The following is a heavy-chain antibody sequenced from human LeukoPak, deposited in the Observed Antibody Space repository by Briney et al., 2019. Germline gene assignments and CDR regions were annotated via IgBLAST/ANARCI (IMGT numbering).Heavy chain of an antibody. CDR1: GGSISSSSYY. D-gene: IGHD4-17*01. CDR2: IYYSGST. CDR3: ARRVTTKGGDAFDI. V-gene: IGHV4-39*01. Sequence: SETLSLTCTVSGGSISSSSYYLGWIRQPPGKGLEWIGSIYYSGSTYYNPSLKSRVTISVDTSKNQFSLKLSSVTAADTAVYYCARRVTTKGGDAFDIWGQGTMVTVSS. J-gene: IGHJ3*02.